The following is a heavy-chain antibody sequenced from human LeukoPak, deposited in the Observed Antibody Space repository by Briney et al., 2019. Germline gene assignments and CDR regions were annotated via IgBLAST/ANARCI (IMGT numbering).Heavy chain of an antibody. Sequence: SGGSLRLSCEASGFPVSNNSMSWARQPQGKGLEWVSVIYIGGNTYYAESVKGRFTISRDNSKNTLYLQMNSLRAKDTAVYYCAGGPKQQLVWGRASKGFDPWGQGTLVTVSS. CDR2: IYIGGNT. V-gene: IGHV3-66*01. J-gene: IGHJ5*02. CDR3: AGGPKQQLVWGRASKGFDP. CDR1: GFPVSNNS. D-gene: IGHD6-13*01.